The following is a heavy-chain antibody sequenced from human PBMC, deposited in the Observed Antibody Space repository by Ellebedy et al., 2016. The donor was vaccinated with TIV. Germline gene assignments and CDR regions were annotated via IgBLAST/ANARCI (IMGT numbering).Heavy chain of an antibody. J-gene: IGHJ3*02. D-gene: IGHD4-17*01. CDR3: ATDGSYGDYLSPAYASVM. CDR1: GFSFRSYW. CDR2: INQDATKT. V-gene: IGHV3-7*01. Sequence: GESLKISCAASGFSFRSYWMSWLRQAPGKGLEWVANINQDATKTFYVDSVEGRFTISRDNAKNSLFLQMNSLGVEDTAVYHCATDGSYGDYLSPAYASVMWGQGTLVSVSS.